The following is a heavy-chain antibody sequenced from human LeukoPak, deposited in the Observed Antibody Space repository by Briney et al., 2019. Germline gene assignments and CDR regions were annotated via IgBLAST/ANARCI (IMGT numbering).Heavy chain of an antibody. CDR3: ARSSSGWYLDY. CDR1: GGSFSSGSYY. D-gene: IGHD6-19*01. J-gene: IGHJ4*02. V-gene: IGHV4-61*01. CDR2: IYYSGST. Sequence: SETLSLTCTVSGGSFSSGSYYWSWIRQPPGKGLVWVGYIYYSGSTNYNPSLKSRVTISVDTSKNQFSLKLSSVTAADTAVYYCARSSSGWYLDYWGQGTLITVSS.